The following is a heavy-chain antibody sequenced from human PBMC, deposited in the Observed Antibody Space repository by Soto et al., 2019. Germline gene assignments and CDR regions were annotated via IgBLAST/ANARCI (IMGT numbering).Heavy chain of an antibody. CDR1: GFIFSTFG. CDR2: IFYSGSGS. J-gene: IGHJ4*02. Sequence: PWGSLRLSCSASGFIFSTFGMFWVRQAPGQGLEYVSAIFYSGSGSYYADPVRGRFTVSRDNSKNMFYLQMSSLRVEDTALYFCVRGPSRGSSLFVTLEYWGQGNQVTVPS. V-gene: IGHV3-64D*06. CDR3: VRGPSRGSSLFVTLEY. D-gene: IGHD3-3*01.